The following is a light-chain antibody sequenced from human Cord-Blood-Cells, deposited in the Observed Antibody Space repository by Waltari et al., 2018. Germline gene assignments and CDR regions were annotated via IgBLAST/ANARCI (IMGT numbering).Light chain of an antibody. CDR3: CSYAGSYTLV. CDR1: SSDVGGYNY. CDR2: EVS. Sequence: QSALTQPRSVSGSPGQSVTISCTGTSSDVGGYNYVSWYQQHPGKAPKLMIYEVSKRPSGVPDRFSGSKSGHTASLTISGLQAEDEADYYCCSYAGSYTLVFGGGTKLTVL. J-gene: IGLJ3*02. V-gene: IGLV2-11*01.